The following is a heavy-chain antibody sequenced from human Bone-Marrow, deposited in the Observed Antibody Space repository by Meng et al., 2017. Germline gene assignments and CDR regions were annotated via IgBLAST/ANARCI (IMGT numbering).Heavy chain of an antibody. CDR1: GFTVSSNY. V-gene: IGHV3-66*02. CDR2: IYSGGST. Sequence: GESLKISCAASGFTVSSNYMSWVRQAPGKGLERVSVIYSGGSTYYADSVKGRFTISRDNSENTLYLQMNSLRAEDTAMYYCARDYTSLNNAFDIWGQRTMVTVSS. D-gene: IGHD3-16*01. CDR3: ARDYTSLNNAFDI. J-gene: IGHJ3*02.